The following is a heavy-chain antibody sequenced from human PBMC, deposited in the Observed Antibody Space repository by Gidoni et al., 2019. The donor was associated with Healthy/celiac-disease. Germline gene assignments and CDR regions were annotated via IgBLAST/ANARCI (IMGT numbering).Heavy chain of an antibody. J-gene: IGHJ6*02. CDR3: AKDIGSSSSLYYGMDV. CDR1: GFTFDDYA. Sequence: EVQLVESGGGLVQPGRSLRLSCAASGFTFDDYAMHWVRQAPGKGLEWVSGISWNSGSIGYADSVKGRFTISRDNAKNSLYLQMNSLRAEDTALYYCAKDIGSSSSLYYGMDVWGQGTTVTVSS. V-gene: IGHV3-9*01. CDR2: ISWNSGSI. D-gene: IGHD6-6*01.